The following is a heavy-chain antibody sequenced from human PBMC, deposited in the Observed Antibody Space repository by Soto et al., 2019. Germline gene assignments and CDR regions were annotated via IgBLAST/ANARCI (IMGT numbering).Heavy chain of an antibody. V-gene: IGHV3-33*01. CDR3: ARGLRGVLDY. D-gene: IGHD5-12*01. CDR2: ISNDENIK. Sequence: GGSLRLSCVVSGFNFGNFGMHWVRQAPGKGLEWLTVISNDENIKQDFVRGRFAIARDNSKNTLYLHLTSLRAEDTAIYYCARGLRGVLDYWGQGTLVTVSS. J-gene: IGHJ4*02. CDR1: GFNFGNFG.